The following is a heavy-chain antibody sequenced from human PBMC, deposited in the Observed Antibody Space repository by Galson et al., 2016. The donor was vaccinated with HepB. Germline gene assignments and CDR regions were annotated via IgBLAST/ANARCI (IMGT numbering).Heavy chain of an antibody. D-gene: IGHD4-17*01. V-gene: IGHV3-13*01. CDR1: GFTFSSYD. J-gene: IGHJ4*02. Sequence: SLRLSCAASGFTFSSYDMHWVRQATGKGLEWVSVIGTAGDTSYLDSVKGRFTISRENAKNSLFLQMNSLSVEDTAVYYCAKDRGNDYGVYDSWGQGTLVTVSS. CDR2: IGTAGDT. CDR3: AKDRGNDYGVYDS.